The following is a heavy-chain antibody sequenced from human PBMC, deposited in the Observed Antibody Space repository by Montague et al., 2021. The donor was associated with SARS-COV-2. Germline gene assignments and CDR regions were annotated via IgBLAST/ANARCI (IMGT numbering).Heavy chain of an antibody. CDR3: AKVAGSHDTFDI. CDR2: IYHRGST. J-gene: IGHJ3*02. Sequence: SETLSLTCTVYGYSISTGYYWGWKRQTPGLRLEWIGAIYHRGSTYFNPSLKSRVTISVDTSKNQFSLNLSSVTAADTAVYYCAKVAGSHDTFDIWGRGTMVTVSS. V-gene: IGHV4-38-2*02. D-gene: IGHD6-19*01. CDR1: GYSISTGYY.